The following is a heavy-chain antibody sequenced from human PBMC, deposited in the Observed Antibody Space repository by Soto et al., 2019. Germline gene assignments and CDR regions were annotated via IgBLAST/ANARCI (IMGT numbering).Heavy chain of an antibody. V-gene: IGHV4-4*07. CDR3: ARGQRFSDWFDP. CDR1: GGSMSSYY. D-gene: IGHD3-3*01. Sequence: QVHLQQSGPGLVNPSETLSLTCTVSGGSMSSYYWTWIRQPAGKGPEWIGRVYSSGGTHYNPSPTSRVTISLDTSKNQFSLRLLSVTDADTAVYYCARGQRFSDWFDPWGQGTLVTVSS. CDR2: VYSSGGT. J-gene: IGHJ5*02.